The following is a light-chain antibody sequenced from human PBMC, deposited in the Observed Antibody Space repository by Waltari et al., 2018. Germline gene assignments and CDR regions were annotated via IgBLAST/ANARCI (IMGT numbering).Light chain of an antibody. Sequence: QSVLTQPPSMSGAPGQRVTISCTGTRPNIRARHDVHWYQVFPGTAPKRLIYGNNNRPSGVPDRFSGSKSDTSASLAIGGLQAEDEADYYCQSFDIRLSGGVVFGGGTKVTVL. CDR3: QSFDIRLSGGVV. CDR1: RPNIRARHD. J-gene: IGLJ3*02. CDR2: GNN. V-gene: IGLV1-40*01.